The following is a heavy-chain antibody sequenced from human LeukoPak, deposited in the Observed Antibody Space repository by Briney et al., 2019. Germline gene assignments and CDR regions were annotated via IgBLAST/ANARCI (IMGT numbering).Heavy chain of an antibody. Sequence: GSSVKVSCKASGGTFSSYAISWVRQAPGQGLEWMGWISAYNGNTNYAQKLQGRVTMTTDTSTSTAYMELRSLRSDDTAVYYCARAPITGTYIFDYWGQGTLVTVSS. D-gene: IGHD1-20*01. CDR2: ISAYNGNT. CDR1: GGTFSSYA. V-gene: IGHV1-18*01. J-gene: IGHJ4*02. CDR3: ARAPITGTYIFDY.